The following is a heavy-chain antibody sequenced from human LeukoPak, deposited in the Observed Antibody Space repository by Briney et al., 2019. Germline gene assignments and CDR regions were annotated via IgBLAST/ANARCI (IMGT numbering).Heavy chain of an antibody. CDR3: ARGYGDYAPLDY. CDR2: IYYSGST. D-gene: IGHD4-17*01. J-gene: IGHJ4*02. V-gene: IGHV4-31*03. Sequence: SETLSLTCTVSGGSISSGGYYWSWIRQHPGKGLEWIGYIYYSGSTYYNPSLKSRVTISEDTSKNQFSLKLSSVTAADTAVYYCARGYGDYAPLDYWGQGTLVTVSS. CDR1: GGSISSGGYY.